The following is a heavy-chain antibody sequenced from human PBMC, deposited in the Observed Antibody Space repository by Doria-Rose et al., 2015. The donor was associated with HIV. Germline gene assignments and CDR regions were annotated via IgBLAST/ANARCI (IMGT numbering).Heavy chain of an antibody. CDR1: GFTFSSHR. J-gene: IGHJ4*01. CDR2: ISSTSAYI. D-gene: IGHD3-10*01. V-gene: IGHV3-21*01. CDR3: ATGVTLDY. Sequence: VQLQESGGGLVRPGGSLRLSCATSGFTFSSHRINWVRQAPGKGLEWVSSISSTSAYINYADSVRGRFTISRDIARNSLYLQMDSPRAEDTAIYYCATGVTLDYWGQGTLVTVSS.